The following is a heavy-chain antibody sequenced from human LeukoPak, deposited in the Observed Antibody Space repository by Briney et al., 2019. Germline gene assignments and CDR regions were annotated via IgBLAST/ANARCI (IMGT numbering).Heavy chain of an antibody. J-gene: IGHJ4*02. CDR3: AKLPEEHLNLDY. D-gene: IGHD1-14*01. CDR2: ISGSGDTT. Sequence: GGSLRLSCAASGFTFSSYATSWVRQAPRKGLEWVSVISGSGDTTFYGDSVKGRFSISRDNSKNTLYLQVNSLRVEDTAVYYCAKLPEEHLNLDYWGQGTLVTVSS. V-gene: IGHV3-23*01. CDR1: GFTFSSYA.